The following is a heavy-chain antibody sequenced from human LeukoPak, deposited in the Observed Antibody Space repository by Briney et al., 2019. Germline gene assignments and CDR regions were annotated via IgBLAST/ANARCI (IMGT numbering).Heavy chain of an antibody. CDR3: AREYPSTATFDI. CDR1: GFTFSSYA. J-gene: IGHJ3*02. V-gene: IGHV3-23*01. CDR2: ISDSGGST. Sequence: QPGGSLRLSCAASGFTFSSYAMNWVRQAPGKGLEWVSVISDSGGSTYYSDSVKGRFTISRDNAKNTLYLQMNSLRAEDTAAYYCAREYPSTATFDIWGQGTMVTVSS. D-gene: IGHD6-25*01.